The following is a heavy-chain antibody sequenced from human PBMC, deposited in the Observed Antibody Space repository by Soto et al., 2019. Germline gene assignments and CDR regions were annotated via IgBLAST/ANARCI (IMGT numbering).Heavy chain of an antibody. Sequence: GGSLRLSCAASGFTFSNYAMSWVRQVPGKGPEWVSSITGSGSGTYYTDSVKGRFTISRDNSKNTLSLQMNSLRADDTAVYYCASSLGETRVFYFRYGSQGTLVTVSS. V-gene: IGHV3-23*01. CDR2: ITGSGSGT. CDR1: GFTFSNYA. D-gene: IGHD2-15*01. CDR3: ASSLGETRVFYFRY. J-gene: IGHJ4*02.